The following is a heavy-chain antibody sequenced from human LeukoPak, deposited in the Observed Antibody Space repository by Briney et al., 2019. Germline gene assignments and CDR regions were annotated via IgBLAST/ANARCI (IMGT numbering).Heavy chain of an antibody. CDR2: ISSSGSTI. CDR1: GFTFSRYE. J-gene: IGHJ5*02. Sequence: PGGSLRLSCAASGFTFSRYEMNWVRQAPGRGRECVSYISSSGSTINYADSVKGRFTISRDNAKNSLYLQMNSLRAEDTAVYYCAREDLNEYYYDSSGYYDPWGQGTLVTVSS. V-gene: IGHV3-48*03. D-gene: IGHD3-22*01. CDR3: AREDLNEYYYDSSGYYDP.